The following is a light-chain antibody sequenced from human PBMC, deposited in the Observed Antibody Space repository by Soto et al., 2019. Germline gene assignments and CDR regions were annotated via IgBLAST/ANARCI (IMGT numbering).Light chain of an antibody. J-gene: IGKJ4*01. CDR2: GAS. CDR1: QSVSSN. Sequence: EIVMTQSPAILSVSPGERATLSCRASQSVSSNLAWYQQKPGQAPRLLIYGASTRATGIPARFSGSGSGTEFTLTISSLQSEDFAVYYCQQYNDWPFTFGGGTKVEIK. V-gene: IGKV3-15*01. CDR3: QQYNDWPFT.